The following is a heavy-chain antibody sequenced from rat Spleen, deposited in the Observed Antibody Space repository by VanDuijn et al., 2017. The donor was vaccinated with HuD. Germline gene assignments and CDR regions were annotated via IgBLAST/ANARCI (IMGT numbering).Heavy chain of an antibody. Sequence: EVQLVESGGGLVQPGRSMKLSCAASGFTFSSFPMAWVRQAPTKGLEWVATISTSGGSTYYRDSVKGRFTISRDNAKSTLYLQMNSLRSEDTATYYCTRLDYWGQGVMVTVSS. J-gene: IGHJ2*01. V-gene: IGHV5-46*01. CDR2: ISTSGGST. CDR1: GFTFSSFP. CDR3: TRLDY.